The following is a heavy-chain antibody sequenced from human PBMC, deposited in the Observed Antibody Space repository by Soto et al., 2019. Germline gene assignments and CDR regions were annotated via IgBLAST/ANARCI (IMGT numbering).Heavy chain of an antibody. CDR3: ARASYCSGGSCYQLDY. V-gene: IGHV3-11*01. J-gene: IGHJ4*02. CDR2: ISSSGGTI. Sequence: GGSLRLSCAASGFTFSDYYMTWIRQAPGKGLEWVSYISSSGGTIYYADSVKGRFTVSRDNAKNSLFLQMNSLRSEDTAVYYCARASYCSGGSCYQLDYWGQGTLVTVSS. CDR1: GFTFSDYY. D-gene: IGHD2-15*01.